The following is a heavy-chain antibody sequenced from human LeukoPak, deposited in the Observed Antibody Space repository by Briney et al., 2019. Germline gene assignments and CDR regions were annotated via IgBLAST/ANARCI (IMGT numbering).Heavy chain of an antibody. V-gene: IGHV3-48*03. CDR3: AKDGGEYYDILTGYYPRLYYMDV. Sequence: GGSLRLSCAASGFTFSDYEMTWVRQAPGKGLEWVSYISSNGRTRSYADSVKGRFTISRDNSKNTLYLQMNSLRAEDTAVYYCAKDGGEYYDILTGYYPRLYYMDVWGKGTTVTISS. D-gene: IGHD3-9*01. CDR1: GFTFSDYE. J-gene: IGHJ6*03. CDR2: ISSNGRTR.